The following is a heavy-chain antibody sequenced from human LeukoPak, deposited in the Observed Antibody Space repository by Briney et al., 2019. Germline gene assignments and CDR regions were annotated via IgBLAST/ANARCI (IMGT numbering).Heavy chain of an antibody. Sequence: GGSLRLSCAASGFTFSIFWMHWVRRAPGKGPVWVSRINSDGSSTDYADSVKGRFTISRDNAKNTLYLQMNSLRAEDTAVYYCARRWAVAAVDYWGQGTLVTVSS. D-gene: IGHD6-19*01. CDR2: INSDGSST. CDR3: ARRWAVAAVDY. CDR1: GFTFSIFW. V-gene: IGHV3-74*01. J-gene: IGHJ4*02.